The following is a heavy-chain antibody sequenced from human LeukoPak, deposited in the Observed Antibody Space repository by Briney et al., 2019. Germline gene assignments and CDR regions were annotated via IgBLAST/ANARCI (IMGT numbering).Heavy chain of an antibody. V-gene: IGHV3-53*01. D-gene: IGHD2-2*01. J-gene: IGHJ4*02. CDR3: ARGPPACSSSCDGYLDS. CDR2: IYSGGDA. Sequence: GGSLRLSCAASGFTVSSNYMSWVRQAPGKGLEWVSVIYSGGDAYYADPVKGRFTVSRDNSKHTLYLQMNTLRAEDTAVYYCARGPPACSSSCDGYLDSWGPGTLVTVS. CDR1: GFTVSSNY.